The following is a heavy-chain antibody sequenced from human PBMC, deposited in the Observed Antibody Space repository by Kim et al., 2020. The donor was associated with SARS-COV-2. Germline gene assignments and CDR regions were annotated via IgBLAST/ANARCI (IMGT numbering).Heavy chain of an antibody. Sequence: GGSLRLSCAASGFTFSSYSMNWVRQAPGKGLEWVSSISSSSSYIYYADSVKGRFTISRDNTKNSLYLQMNSLRAEATAVYYCARKTMSRWELPPGGVDYWGQGTLVTVSS. CDR3: ARKTMSRWELPPGGVDY. CDR2: ISSSSSYI. CDR1: GFTFSSYS. V-gene: IGHV3-21*01. D-gene: IGHD1-26*01. J-gene: IGHJ4*02.